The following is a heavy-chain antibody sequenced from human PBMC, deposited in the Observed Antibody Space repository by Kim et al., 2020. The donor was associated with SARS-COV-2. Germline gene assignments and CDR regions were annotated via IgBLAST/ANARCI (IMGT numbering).Heavy chain of an antibody. CDR3: ASHFAPTSHRESFDY. CDR2: IKQDGSEK. V-gene: IGHV3-7*01. J-gene: IGHJ4*01. D-gene: IGHD1-26*01. CDR1: GFTFSRYW. Sequence: GGSLRLSCAASGFTFSRYWMSWVRQAPGKGLEWVANIKQDGSEKDYVDSVKGRFTISRDNAGNSLFLQMNSLRAEDTAVYYCASHFAPTSHRESFDYWG.